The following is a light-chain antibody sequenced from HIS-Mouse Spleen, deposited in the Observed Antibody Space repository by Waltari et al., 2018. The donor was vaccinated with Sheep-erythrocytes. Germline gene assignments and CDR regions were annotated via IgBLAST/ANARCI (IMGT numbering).Light chain of an antibody. CDR3: QAWDSSTVV. CDR2: QDS. CDR1: KLGDKY. V-gene: IGLV3-1*01. Sequence: PSVSVSPGQTASITCSGDKLGDKYACWYQQKPGHSPVLVIYQDSKRPSGIPERFSGSNSGNTATLTISGTQAMDEADYYCQAWDSSTVVFGGGTKLTVL. J-gene: IGLJ2*01.